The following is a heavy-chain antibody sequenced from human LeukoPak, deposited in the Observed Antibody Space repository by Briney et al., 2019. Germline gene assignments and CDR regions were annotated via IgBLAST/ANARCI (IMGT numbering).Heavy chain of an antibody. D-gene: IGHD1-26*01. Sequence: GGSLRLSCAASGFTVSSNYMSWVRQAPGKGLEWVSVIYSGGSTYYADSVKGRFTISRHNSKSTLYLQMNSLRAEDTAVYYCARDLGAYSGSYPDAFDIWGQGTMVTVSS. J-gene: IGHJ3*02. CDR3: ARDLGAYSGSYPDAFDI. CDR1: GFTVSSNY. CDR2: IYSGGST. V-gene: IGHV3-53*04.